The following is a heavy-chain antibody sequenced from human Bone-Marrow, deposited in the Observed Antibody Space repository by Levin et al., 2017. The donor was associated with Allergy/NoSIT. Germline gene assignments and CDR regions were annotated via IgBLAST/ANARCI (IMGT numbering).Heavy chain of an antibody. V-gene: IGHV3-15*07. Sequence: PGGSLRLSCEASGFTFSNAWMYWVRQAPGKGLEWVGRIKSKTAGETRDYAAPVKGRFTISRDDSKNTLYLQMNSLKTEDTAVYYCAAGNGYCSGGSCYYRHPLDYWGQGTLVTVSS. CDR1: GFTFSNAW. J-gene: IGHJ4*02. CDR3: AAGNGYCSGGSCYYRHPLDY. CDR2: IKSKTAGETR. D-gene: IGHD2-15*01.